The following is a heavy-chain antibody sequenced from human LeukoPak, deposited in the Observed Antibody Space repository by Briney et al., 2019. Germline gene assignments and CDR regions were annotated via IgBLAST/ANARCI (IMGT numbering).Heavy chain of an antibody. CDR1: GFTFSSYS. Sequence: GGSLRLSCAASGFTFSSYSMNWVRQAPGKGLEWVSSISSSSSYIYYADSVKGRFTISRDNAKNSLYLQMNSLRAEDTAVYYCASGLDESNYFDYWGQGTLVTVSS. D-gene: IGHD6-19*01. V-gene: IGHV3-21*01. CDR2: ISSSSSYI. J-gene: IGHJ4*02. CDR3: ASGLDESNYFDY.